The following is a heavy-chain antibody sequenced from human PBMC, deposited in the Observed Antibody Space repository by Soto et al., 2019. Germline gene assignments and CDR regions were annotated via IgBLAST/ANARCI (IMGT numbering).Heavy chain of an antibody. V-gene: IGHV1-3*01. CDR3: AREDSSSMRYYFDY. Sequence: QVQLVQSGAEVKKPGASVKVSCKASGYTFTSYAMHWVRQTPGQRLEWMGWINAGNGNTKYSQKFQGRVTITRDTSASTAYMELSSLRSDDTAVYYCAREDSSSMRYYFDYWGQGTLVTVSS. CDR1: GYTFTSYA. CDR2: INAGNGNT. J-gene: IGHJ4*02. D-gene: IGHD6-13*01.